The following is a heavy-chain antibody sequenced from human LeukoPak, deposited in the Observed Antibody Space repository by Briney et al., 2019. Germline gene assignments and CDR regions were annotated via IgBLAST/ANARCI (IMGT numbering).Heavy chain of an antibody. D-gene: IGHD3-22*01. Sequence: ASVKVSCKASGYTFTSYAMNWVRQAPGQGLEWMGWTNTNTGNPTYAQGFTGRFVFSLDTSVSTAYLQISSLKAEDTAVYYCAITPYYYDSSGYHDYWGQGTLVTVSS. J-gene: IGHJ4*02. CDR1: GYTFTSYA. V-gene: IGHV7-4-1*02. CDR3: AITPYYYDSSGYHDY. CDR2: TNTNTGNP.